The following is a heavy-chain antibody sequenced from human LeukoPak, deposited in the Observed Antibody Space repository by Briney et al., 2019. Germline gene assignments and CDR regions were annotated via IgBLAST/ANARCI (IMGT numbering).Heavy chain of an antibody. Sequence: GGSLRLSCATSGFTFSNAWMTWVRQAQGKGLEWVGRIKTKGEGGTVDYAAPVKGRFTISRDDTKNTLYLQMNSLKTEDTAIYYCMSDLDNWGQGTLVTVSS. V-gene: IGHV3-15*01. CDR2: IKTKGEGGTV. J-gene: IGHJ4*02. CDR1: GFTFSNAW. CDR3: MSDLDN.